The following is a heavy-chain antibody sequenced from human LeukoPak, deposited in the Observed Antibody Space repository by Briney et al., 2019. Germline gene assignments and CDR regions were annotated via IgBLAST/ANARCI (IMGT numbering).Heavy chain of an antibody. CDR3: ARSPAGANYYLDV. CDR2: INHSGST. J-gene: IGHJ6*03. D-gene: IGHD1-14*01. CDR1: GGSFSGYY. V-gene: IGHV4-34*01. Sequence: SETLSLTCAVYGGSFSGYYWSWIRQPPGKWLEWIGEINHSGSTNYNPSLKSRVTISVDTSKNQFSLKLSSVTAADTAVYYCARSPAGANYYLDVWGKGTTVTISS.